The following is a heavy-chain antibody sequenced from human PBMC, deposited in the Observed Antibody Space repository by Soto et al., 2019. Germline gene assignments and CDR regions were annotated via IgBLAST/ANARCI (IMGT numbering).Heavy chain of an antibody. CDR1: GFTFSSYA. D-gene: IGHD3-3*01. J-gene: IGHJ4*02. V-gene: IGHV3-23*01. Sequence: EVQLLESGGGWVQSGGSLRLSCAASGFTFSSYAMSWVHQAPGKGLEWVSAISGSGGSTYYADSVKGRFTISRDNSKNTLYLQMNSLRAEDTAVYYCAKVFDFWSGNDYWGQGTLVTVSS. CDR2: ISGSGGST. CDR3: AKVFDFWSGNDY.